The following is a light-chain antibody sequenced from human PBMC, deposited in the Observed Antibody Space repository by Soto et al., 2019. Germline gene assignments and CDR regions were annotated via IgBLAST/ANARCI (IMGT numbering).Light chain of an antibody. Sequence: EIVLTQSPGTLSLSPGERATLSCRDSQSVSSSSLAWYQQKHGQAPRLLMYGASSRATGISYRFSGSGSGTDFTLTISRLEPEDFAVYYCQQYGSSPFTFGPGTKVDIK. J-gene: IGKJ3*01. CDR3: QQYGSSPFT. V-gene: IGKV3-20*01. CDR2: GAS. CDR1: QSVSSSS.